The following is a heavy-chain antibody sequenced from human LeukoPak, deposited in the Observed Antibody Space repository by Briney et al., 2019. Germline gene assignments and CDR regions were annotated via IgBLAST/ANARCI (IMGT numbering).Heavy chain of an antibody. D-gene: IGHD6-13*01. CDR1: GFIFNEYA. CDR2: ITHDGNTA. J-gene: IGHJ4*02. Sequence: GGSLRLSCAASGFIFNEYAMHWVRQAPGKGLEWVATITHDGNTAYYADSVKGRFTISRDNAKNSLFLQMNSLRAEDTAVYYCARDIATAGHLAFDYWGQGTLVTVSS. CDR3: ARDIATAGHLAFDY. V-gene: IGHV3-30-3*01.